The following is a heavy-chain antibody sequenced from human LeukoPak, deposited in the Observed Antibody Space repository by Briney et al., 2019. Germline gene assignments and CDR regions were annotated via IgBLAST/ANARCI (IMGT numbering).Heavy chain of an antibody. J-gene: IGHJ5*02. Sequence: PSETLSLTCAVSGGSISSSNWWSWVRQPPGKGLEWIGEIYHSGSTNYNPSLKSRVTISVDKSKNQFSLKLSSVTAADTAVYYCARDQDDFWSGYTASGGFDPWGQGTLVTVSS. CDR3: ARDQDDFWSGYTASGGFDP. CDR1: GGSISSSNW. CDR2: IYHSGST. V-gene: IGHV4-4*02. D-gene: IGHD3-3*01.